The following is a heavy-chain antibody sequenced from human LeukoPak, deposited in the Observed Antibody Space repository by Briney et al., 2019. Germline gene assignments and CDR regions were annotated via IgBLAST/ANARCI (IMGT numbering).Heavy chain of an antibody. CDR3: AKTRPLDSSSWSHGDY. D-gene: IGHD6-13*01. CDR2: ISGSGGST. J-gene: IGHJ4*02. V-gene: IGHV3-23*01. CDR1: GFTFSSYA. Sequence: VGSLRLSCAASGFTFSSYAMSWVRQAPGTELEWVSAISGSGGSTYYGDSVKGRFTISRDNTKNTLYLQMNSLRAEDTVVYYCAKTRPLDSSSWSHGDYWGQGTLVTVSS.